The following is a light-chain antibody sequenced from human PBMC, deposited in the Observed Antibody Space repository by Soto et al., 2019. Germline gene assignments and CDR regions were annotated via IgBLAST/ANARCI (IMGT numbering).Light chain of an antibody. J-gene: IGKJ1*01. CDR1: QSVSIN. V-gene: IGKV3-15*01. CDR2: GAS. CDR3: HHCKSYPRTWT. Sequence: EIVMTQSPATLSVSPGERATLSCRASQSVSINLAWYQQKPGQAPRLLIYGASTRATGIPARFSGSGSGTEFTHSTFSLQSEEFADFHVHHCKSYPRTWTFGQGTKVDI.